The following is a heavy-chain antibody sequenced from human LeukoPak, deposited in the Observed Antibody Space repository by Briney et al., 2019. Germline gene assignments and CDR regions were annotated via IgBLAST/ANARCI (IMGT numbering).Heavy chain of an antibody. V-gene: IGHV1-18*01. CDR2: ISAYNGNT. D-gene: IGHD3-22*01. Sequence: ASVKVSCKASGYTFTSYGFSWVRHAPGQGLEWMGWISAYNGNTNYAQKLQGRVTMTTHTSTSTASMELRSLRSDDTAVYYCARDVDYYDSSGYYLFNWFDPWDQGTLVTVSS. J-gene: IGHJ5*02. CDR3: ARDVDYYDSSGYYLFNWFDP. CDR1: GYTFTSYG.